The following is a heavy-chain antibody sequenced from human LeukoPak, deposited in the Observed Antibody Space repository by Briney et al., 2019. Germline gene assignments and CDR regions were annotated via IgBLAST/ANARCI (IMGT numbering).Heavy chain of an antibody. V-gene: IGHV4-61*02. CDR1: GASISSGSYY. CDR2: IYSSGST. J-gene: IGHJ3*02. Sequence: SQTLSLTCTVSGASISSGSYYLSWIRQPAGKGLEWIGRIYSSGSTNYNPSLKSRVTISVDTSKNQFSLKLRFVTAADTAVYYCAREPSPERGGVAFDIWGQGTMVTVSS. D-gene: IGHD3-3*01. CDR3: AREPSPERGGVAFDI.